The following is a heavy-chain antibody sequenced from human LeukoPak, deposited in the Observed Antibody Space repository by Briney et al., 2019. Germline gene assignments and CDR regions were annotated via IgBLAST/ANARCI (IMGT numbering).Heavy chain of an antibody. Sequence: PSETLSLTCTVSGGSISSYYWSWIRQPPGKGLEWIGYIYYSGSTNYNPSLKSRVTISVDTSKNRFSLKLSSVTAADTAVYYCARAFDSGSYLLYWGQGTLVTVSS. D-gene: IGHD1-26*01. CDR2: IYYSGST. J-gene: IGHJ4*02. V-gene: IGHV4-59*08. CDR1: GGSISSYY. CDR3: ARAFDSGSYLLY.